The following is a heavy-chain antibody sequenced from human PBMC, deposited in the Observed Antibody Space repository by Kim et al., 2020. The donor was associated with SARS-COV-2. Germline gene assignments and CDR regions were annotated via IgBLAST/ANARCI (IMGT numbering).Heavy chain of an antibody. J-gene: IGHJ5*02. CDR2: IYYSGST. CDR3: ARAPYYDYVWGSSGWFDP. Sequence: SETLSLTCTVSGGSISSGGYYWSWIRQHPGKGLEWIGYIYYSGSTYYNPSLKSRVTISVDTSKNQFSLKLSSVTAADTAVYYCARAPYYDYVWGSSGWFDPWGQGTLVTVSS. CDR1: GGSISSGGYY. D-gene: IGHD3-16*01. V-gene: IGHV4-31*03.